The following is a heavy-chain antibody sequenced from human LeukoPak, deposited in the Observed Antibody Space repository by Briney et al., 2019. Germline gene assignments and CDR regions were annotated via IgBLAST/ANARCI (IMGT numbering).Heavy chain of an antibody. J-gene: IGHJ5*02. D-gene: IGHD3-10*01. V-gene: IGHV3-30*02. Sequence: GGSLRLSCAASGFTFSSYGMHWVRQAPGKGLEWVAFIRYDGSNKYYADSVKGRFTISRDNSKNTLYLQMNSLRAEDTAVYYCARGGPPWFGSSASWFDPWGQGTLVTVSS. CDR1: GFTFSSYG. CDR3: ARGGPPWFGSSASWFDP. CDR2: IRYDGSNK.